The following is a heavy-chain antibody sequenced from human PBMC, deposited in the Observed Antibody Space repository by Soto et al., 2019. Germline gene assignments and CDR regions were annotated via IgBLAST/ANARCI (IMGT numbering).Heavy chain of an antibody. CDR2: ISGSGGST. J-gene: IGHJ4*02. CDR1: GFTFSSYA. D-gene: IGHD2-2*01. V-gene: IGHV3-23*01. CDR3: AKDQWGVRSFSLVVVPAATDY. Sequence: GESLKISCAASGFTFSSYAMSWVRQAPGKGLEWVSAISGSGGSTYYADSVKGRFTISRDNSKNTLYLQMNSLRAEDTAVYYCAKDQWGVRSFSLVVVPAATDYWGQGTLVTVSS.